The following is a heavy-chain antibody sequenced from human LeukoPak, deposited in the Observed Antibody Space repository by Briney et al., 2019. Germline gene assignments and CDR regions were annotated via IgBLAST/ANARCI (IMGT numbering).Heavy chain of an antibody. CDR3: SRSYYYYYMDV. V-gene: IGHV4-39*01. CDR2: LNYSGTT. J-gene: IGHJ6*03. Sequence: SETLSLTCTVSGGSISGSTSYWGWIRQPPGKGLEWIGLLNYSGTTYYNPSFKSRVSISRDTSRTQFSLKLSSVTAADTAVYYCSRSYYYYYMDVWGKGTTVTISS. CDR1: GGSISGSTSY.